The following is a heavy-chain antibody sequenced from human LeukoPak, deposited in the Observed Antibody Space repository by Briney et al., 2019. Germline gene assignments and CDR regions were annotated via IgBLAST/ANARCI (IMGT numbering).Heavy chain of an antibody. CDR1: GFTFSTYA. CDR2: ISTSVGNT. CDR3: AKRAEFGGFDP. Sequence: GGSLRLSCAASGFTFSTYAMTRVRQAPGKGLEWVSSISTSVGNTYYADSVKGRFTISRDNSNNTLYLQMNSLTAEDTAVYYCAKRAEFGGFDPWGQGTLVTVSS. D-gene: IGHD3-10*01. J-gene: IGHJ5*02. V-gene: IGHV3-23*01.